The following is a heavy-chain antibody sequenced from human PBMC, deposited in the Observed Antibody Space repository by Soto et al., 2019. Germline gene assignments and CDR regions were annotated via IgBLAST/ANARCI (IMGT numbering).Heavy chain of an antibody. V-gene: IGHV3-73*01. CDR3: TRLISAAQDY. D-gene: IGHD3-10*01. CDR2: IRDRAYSYAT. Sequence: VLLVESGGGLVQPGGSLKLSCAASGFVFKDSSIHWVRQASGKGLEWVGRIRDRAYSYATAYAASVKGRFTISRDDSSNTAYLQMNSLKTEDPAIYYCTRLISAAQDYWGQGTLVTVSS. CDR1: GFVFKDSS. J-gene: IGHJ4*02.